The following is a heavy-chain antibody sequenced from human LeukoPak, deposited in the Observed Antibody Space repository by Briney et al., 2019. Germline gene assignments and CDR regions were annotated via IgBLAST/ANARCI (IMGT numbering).Heavy chain of an antibody. Sequence: GGSLRLSCAASGFTFRGYGMHWVRQAPGKGLEWVAVISYDGSNKYYADSVKGRFTISRDNFKNTLHLQINSLRDDDTAVYYCARAGYCSAGICSHYYNYYGMGAWGQGTTVTVSS. V-gene: IGHV3-30*03. D-gene: IGHD2-15*01. J-gene: IGHJ6*02. CDR1: GFTFRGYG. CDR3: ARAGYCSAGICSHYYNYYGMGA. CDR2: ISYDGSNK.